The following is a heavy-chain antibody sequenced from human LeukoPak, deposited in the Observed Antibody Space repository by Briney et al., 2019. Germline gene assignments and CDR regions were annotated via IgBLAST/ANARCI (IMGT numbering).Heavy chain of an antibody. Sequence: KPSETLSLTCAVYGGSFSGYHWSWIRQPPGKGLEWIGSIYYSGSTYYNPSLKSRVTISVDTSKNQFSLKLSSVTAADTAVYYCARTYYDFWSGYYKGLFDYWGQGTLVTVSS. D-gene: IGHD3-3*01. J-gene: IGHJ4*02. CDR1: GGSFSGYH. CDR3: ARTYYDFWSGYYKGLFDY. CDR2: IYYSGST. V-gene: IGHV4-34*01.